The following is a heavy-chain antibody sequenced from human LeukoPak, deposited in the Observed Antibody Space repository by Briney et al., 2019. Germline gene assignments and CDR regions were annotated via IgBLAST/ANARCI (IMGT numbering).Heavy chain of an antibody. D-gene: IGHD3-3*01. CDR3: AKEGLIFGVVVDY. CDR1: GFTFSSYA. V-gene: IGHV3-23*01. J-gene: IGHJ4*02. CDR2: ISGSGGRT. Sequence: PGGSLRLSCAASGFTFSSYAMSWVRQAPGKGLEWVSGISGSGGRTYYGDSVKGRLTISRDNSKNTLYLQMNSLRAEDTAVYYCAKEGLIFGVVVDYWGQGTLVTVSS.